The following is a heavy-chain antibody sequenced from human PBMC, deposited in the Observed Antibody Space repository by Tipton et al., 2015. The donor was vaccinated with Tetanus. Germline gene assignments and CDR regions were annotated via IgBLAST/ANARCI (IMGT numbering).Heavy chain of an antibody. Sequence: SLRLSCAASGFTFDDYAMHWVRQAPGKGLEWVSGISWNSGSIGYADSVKGRFTISRDNAKNSLDLQMNSLRAEDTALYYCAKDIVPVAGTEAFDIRGQGTMVTVSS. CDR2: ISWNSGSI. V-gene: IGHV3-9*01. J-gene: IGHJ3*02. D-gene: IGHD6-19*01. CDR1: GFTFDDYA. CDR3: AKDIVPVAGTEAFDI.